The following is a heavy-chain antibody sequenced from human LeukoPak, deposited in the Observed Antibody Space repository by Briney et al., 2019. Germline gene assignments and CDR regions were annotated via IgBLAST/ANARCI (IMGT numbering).Heavy chain of an antibody. CDR1: GGPFSGYY. CDR3: ARRLSSSPVDY. J-gene: IGHJ4*02. D-gene: IGHD6-13*01. Sequence: KPSETLSLTCAVYGGPFSGYYWSWIRQPPGKGLEWIGEINHSGNTNYNPSLKSRVTISVDTSKNQFSLKLSAVTAADTAVYYCARRLSSSPVDYWGQGTLVTVSS. V-gene: IGHV4-34*01. CDR2: INHSGNT.